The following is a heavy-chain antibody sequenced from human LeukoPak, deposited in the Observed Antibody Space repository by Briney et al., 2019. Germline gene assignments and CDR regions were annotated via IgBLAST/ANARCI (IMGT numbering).Heavy chain of an antibody. CDR2: ISYDGSNK. D-gene: IGHD2-15*01. J-gene: IGHJ4*02. Sequence: GRSLRLSCAASGFTFSSYGMHWVRQAPGKGLEWVAVISYDGSNKYYADSVKGRFTISRDNSENTLYLQMNSLRAEDTAVYYCAKDLVRDCSGGSCYGIDYWGQGTLVTVSS. CDR3: AKDLVRDCSGGSCYGIDY. V-gene: IGHV3-30*18. CDR1: GFTFSSYG.